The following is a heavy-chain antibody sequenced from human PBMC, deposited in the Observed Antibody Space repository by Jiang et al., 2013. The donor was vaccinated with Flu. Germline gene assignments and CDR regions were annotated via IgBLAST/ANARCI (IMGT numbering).Heavy chain of an antibody. CDR3: AHRLRYFDY. CDR2: IYWNDDK. V-gene: IGHV2-5*01. D-gene: IGHD3-9*01. J-gene: IGHJ4*02. Sequence: WLALIYWNDDKRYSPSLKSRLTITKDTSKNQVVLTMTNMDPVDTATYYCAHRLRYFDYWGQGTLVTVSS.